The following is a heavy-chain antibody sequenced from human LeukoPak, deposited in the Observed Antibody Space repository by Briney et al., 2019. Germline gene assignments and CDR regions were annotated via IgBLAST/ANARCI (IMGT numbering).Heavy chain of an antibody. D-gene: IGHD2-15*01. CDR3: ARGPYISPDCSGGSCYAEDY. CDR2: INHSGST. V-gene: IGHV4-34*01. CDR1: GGSFSGYY. J-gene: IGHJ4*02. Sequence: SETLSLTCAVYGGSFSGYYWSWIRQPPGKGLESIGEINHSGSTNYNPSLKSRVTISVDTSKNQFSLKLSSVTAADTAVYYCARGPYISPDCSGGSCYAEDYWGQGTLVTVSS.